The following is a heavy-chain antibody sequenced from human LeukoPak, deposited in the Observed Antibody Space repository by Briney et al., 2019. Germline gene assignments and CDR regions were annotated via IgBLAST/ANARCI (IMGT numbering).Heavy chain of an antibody. D-gene: IGHD5/OR15-5a*01. CDR3: ARDRSTTHLDY. CDR2: IWYDGSNT. J-gene: IGHJ4*02. V-gene: IGHV3-33*01. Sequence: PGRSLRLSCAASGFTFSSYGMHWVRQAPEKGLEWVAMIWYDGSNTYYADSGMGRFTISRDNSKNTLFLQMDSLRAEETAVYYCARDRSTTHLDYWGQGTLVTVSS. CDR1: GFTFSSYG.